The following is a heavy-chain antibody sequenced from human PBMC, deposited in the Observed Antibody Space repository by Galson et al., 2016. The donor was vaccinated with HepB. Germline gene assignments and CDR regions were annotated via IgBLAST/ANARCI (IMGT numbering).Heavy chain of an antibody. CDR1: GASVNSISHY. CDR2: IYYSGNA. CDR3: ASTRRTAAQNYYYFGMDV. V-gene: IGHV4-31*03. D-gene: IGHD6-13*01. J-gene: IGHJ6*02. Sequence: TLSLTCSVSGASVNSISHYWGWIRQHPEKGLEWIGYIYYSGNAYCNPSLKSRVSISIDTSKDQFSLNLNSVTAADTAVYYCASTRRTAAQNYYYFGMDVWGQGTAVIVSS.